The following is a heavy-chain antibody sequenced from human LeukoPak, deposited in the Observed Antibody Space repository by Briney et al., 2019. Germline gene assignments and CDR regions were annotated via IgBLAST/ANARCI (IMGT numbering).Heavy chain of an antibody. D-gene: IGHD6-13*01. V-gene: IGHV4-34*01. CDR3: AREREESGAWYERPHFDY. CDR1: GGSFSGYY. Sequence: PSETLSLTCAVYGGSFSGYYWAWIRQSPGEGLERIGQINHSGSTNYNPSLKSRVTISVDTSKNQFSLRVRSVTAADTALYYCAREREESGAWYERPHFDYWGRGALVTVSS. CDR2: INHSGST. J-gene: IGHJ4*02.